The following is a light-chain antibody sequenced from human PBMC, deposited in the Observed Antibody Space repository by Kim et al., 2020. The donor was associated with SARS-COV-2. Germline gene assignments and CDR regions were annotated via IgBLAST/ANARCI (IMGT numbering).Light chain of an antibody. CDR3: QQYHKWPLT. CDR1: QSVTRN. Sequence: VSPGDRVTLSRRASQSVTRNIAWYQQKPGQTPSLLIYDASTRATDIPGRCSGSGSGAEFTLTISSLQSEDFSVYYCQQYHKWPLTFGGGTKVYIK. CDR2: DAS. V-gene: IGKV3-15*01. J-gene: IGKJ4*01.